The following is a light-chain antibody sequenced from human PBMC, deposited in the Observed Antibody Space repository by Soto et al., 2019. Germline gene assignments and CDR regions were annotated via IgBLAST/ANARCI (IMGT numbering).Light chain of an antibody. CDR1: QGIAGS. V-gene: IGKV1-9*01. CDR2: AES. Sequence: DIQLTQSPSFLSASVGDRVTITCRARQGIAGSLAWYQQKPGKPPKLLIYAESTLQSGVPSRFSGSGSGTRGTLTISSLQPEDFATYYCQQVKSYPRTFGGGTKVEIK. J-gene: IGKJ4*01. CDR3: QQVKSYPRT.